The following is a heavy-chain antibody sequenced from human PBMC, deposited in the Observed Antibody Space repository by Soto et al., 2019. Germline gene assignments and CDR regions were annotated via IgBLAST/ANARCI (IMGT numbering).Heavy chain of an antibody. D-gene: IGHD3-10*01. CDR3: ASMGYHYGSGSYPLDY. J-gene: IGHJ4*02. CDR2: MYNSGST. V-gene: IGHV4-59*08. Sequence: SETLSLTCTVSGGSISSYYWTWIRQPPGKGLEWIGFMYNSGSTHYNPSLKSRITISLDTSKNQFSLNLRSVTAADTAVYYCASMGYHYGSGSYPLDYWGQGTLVTVSS. CDR1: GGSISSYY.